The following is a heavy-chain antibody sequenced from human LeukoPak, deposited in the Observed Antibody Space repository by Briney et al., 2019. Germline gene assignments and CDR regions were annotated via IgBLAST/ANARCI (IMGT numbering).Heavy chain of an antibody. Sequence: GGSLRLSCAASGFTVRSYYMSWVRQAPGKGLVWVSHISGDGGSSTYADSVKGRFTISRDNAKNTLFLQMNSLGAEDTAVYYCANSFDSWGQGTLVTVSS. CDR1: GFTVRSYY. J-gene: IGHJ4*02. CDR3: ANSFDS. CDR2: ISGDGGSS. V-gene: IGHV3-74*01.